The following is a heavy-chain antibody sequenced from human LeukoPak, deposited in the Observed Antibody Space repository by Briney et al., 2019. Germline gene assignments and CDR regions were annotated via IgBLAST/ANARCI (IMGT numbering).Heavy chain of an antibody. CDR1: GFTFSDYS. CDR3: ARGIRSSSTFDS. V-gene: IGHV3-21*01. J-gene: IGHJ4*02. CDR2: ISSSSSYI. D-gene: IGHD6-6*01. Sequence: GGSLRLSCAASGFTFSDYSMNWVRQAPGKGLEWVSSISSSSSYIYYADSVKGRFTISRDNANNLLYLQMNSLRAEDTAVYYCARGIRSSSTFDSWGQGTLVTVSS.